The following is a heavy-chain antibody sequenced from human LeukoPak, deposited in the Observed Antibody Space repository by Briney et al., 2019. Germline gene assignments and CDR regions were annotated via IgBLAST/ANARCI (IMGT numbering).Heavy chain of an antibody. CDR1: GFTFSSYA. J-gene: IGHJ4*02. CDR3: AKDLRAAADGTYFDY. Sequence: GGSLRLSCAASGFTFSSYAMNWVRQAPGKRLEWVSSIIGSGIDTYYADSVKGRFTISRDNSKNTLYLQMNSLRGDDTAVYYCAKDLRAAADGTYFDYWGQGTLVTVSS. V-gene: IGHV3-23*01. D-gene: IGHD6-13*01. CDR2: IIGSGIDT.